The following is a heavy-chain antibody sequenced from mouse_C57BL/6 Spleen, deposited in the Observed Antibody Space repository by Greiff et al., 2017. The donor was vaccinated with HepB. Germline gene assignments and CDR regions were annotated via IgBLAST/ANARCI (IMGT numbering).Heavy chain of an antibody. Sequence: EVKVVESGGGLVKPGGSLKLSCAASGFTFSSYAMSWVRQTPEKRLEWVATISDGGSYTYYPDNVKGRFTISRDNAKNNLYLQMSHLKSEDTAMYYCARDLRSNYVSHYFDYWGQGTTLTVSS. J-gene: IGHJ2*01. V-gene: IGHV5-4*01. D-gene: IGHD2-5*01. CDR2: ISDGGSYT. CDR3: ARDLRSNYVSHYFDY. CDR1: GFTFSSYA.